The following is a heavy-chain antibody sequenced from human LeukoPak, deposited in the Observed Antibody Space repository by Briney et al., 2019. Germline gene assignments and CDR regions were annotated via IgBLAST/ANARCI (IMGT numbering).Heavy chain of an antibody. CDR1: GFTFSSYA. D-gene: IGHD3-10*01. CDR2: ISYDGSNK. CDR3: ARDIGVPPYYFDY. V-gene: IGHV3-30-3*01. Sequence: PGRSLRLSCAASGFTFSSYAMHWVRQAPGKGLEWVAVISYDGSNKYYADSVKGRFTISRDNSKNTLYLQMNSLRAEDTAVYYCARDIGVPPYYFDYWGQGTLVTVSS. J-gene: IGHJ4*02.